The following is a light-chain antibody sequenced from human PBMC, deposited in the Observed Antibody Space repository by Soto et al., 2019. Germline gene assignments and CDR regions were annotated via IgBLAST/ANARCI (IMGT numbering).Light chain of an antibody. CDR3: QQYGSSPPIT. Sequence: IVLTQSPGTLSLSPGERATLSCRASQSLTNSFIAWYQQRPGQAPRLLIYGASSRATGIPDRFSGSGSGTDFTLTISRLEPEDFAVYYCQQYGSSPPITFGQGTLPAI. CDR2: GAS. CDR1: QSLTNSF. V-gene: IGKV3-20*01. J-gene: IGKJ5*01.